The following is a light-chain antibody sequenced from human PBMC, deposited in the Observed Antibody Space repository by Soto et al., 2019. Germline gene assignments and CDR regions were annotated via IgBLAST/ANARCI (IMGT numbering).Light chain of an antibody. CDR3: QQHSSYST. J-gene: IGKJ2*01. CDR1: QSISTW. V-gene: IGKV1-5*03. CDR2: KAS. Sequence: DIQMTQSPSTLSASVGDRVTITCRASQSISTWLAWYQQKPGKAPKLLTYKASNLESGVPSRFSGHGSGTDFTLTISSLQPDDFATYYCQQHSSYSTFGQGTKLEIK.